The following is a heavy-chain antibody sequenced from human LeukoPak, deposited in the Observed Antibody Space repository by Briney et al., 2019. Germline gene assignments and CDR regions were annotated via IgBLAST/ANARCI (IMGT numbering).Heavy chain of an antibody. V-gene: IGHV3-21*06. CDR1: GFTFSPYT. CDR3: ARYRSSPNFDY. CDR2: ISSSSNHI. Sequence: GGSLRLSCAASGFTFSPYTMNWVRQAPGKGLEWVSSISSSSNHIYYADAVKGRFTISRDKANNSVYLQMNSLRADDTAVYYCARYRSSPNFDYWGQGTLVTVSS. D-gene: IGHD6-13*01. J-gene: IGHJ4*02.